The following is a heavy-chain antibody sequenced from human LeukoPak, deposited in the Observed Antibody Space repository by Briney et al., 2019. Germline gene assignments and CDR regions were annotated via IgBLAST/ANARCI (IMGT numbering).Heavy chain of an antibody. CDR3: ARRVAAAGADY. J-gene: IGHJ4*02. V-gene: IGHV5-51*01. Sequence: GESLRVSCKGSGYSFTSYWIGWVRQMPGKGLEWMGIIYPGDSDTRYSPSFQGQVTISADKSISTAYLQWSSLKASDTAMYYCARRVAAAGADYWGQGTLVTVSS. CDR1: GYSFTSYW. CDR2: IYPGDSDT. D-gene: IGHD6-13*01.